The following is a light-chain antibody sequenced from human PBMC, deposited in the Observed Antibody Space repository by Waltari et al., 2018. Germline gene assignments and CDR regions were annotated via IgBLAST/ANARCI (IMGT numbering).Light chain of an antibody. CDR1: QSVSNW. CDR2: KSS. J-gene: IGKJ1*01. Sequence: DIQMTQSPSTLSASLGDRVTITCRASQSVSNWLAWYQQKPGKAPKLLIYKSSSLESGVPLRFSGSGSGTEFTLTISGLQPDDFGTYYCQQYQSYSPLTFGQGTKVE. CDR3: QQYQSYSPLT. V-gene: IGKV1-5*03.